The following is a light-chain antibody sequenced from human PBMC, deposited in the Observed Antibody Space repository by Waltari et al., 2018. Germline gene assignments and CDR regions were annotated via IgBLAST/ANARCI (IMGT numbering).Light chain of an antibody. CDR2: YDN. J-gene: IGLJ1*01. V-gene: IGLV3-21*01. CDR1: NIESKS. CDR3: QVWDANTDPGV. Sequence: SYVLTQPPSVSVAPGETARITCGGNNIESKSVHWYRQRPGQAPVVVISYDNDRAAGIPGRFSGSNSGSTATLTISRGEAGDEADYYCQVWDANTDPGVFGTGTEVTVL.